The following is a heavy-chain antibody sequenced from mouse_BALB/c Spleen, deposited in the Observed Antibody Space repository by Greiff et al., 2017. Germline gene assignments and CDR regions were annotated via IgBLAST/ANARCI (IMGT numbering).Heavy chain of an antibody. V-gene: IGHV1-12*01. CDR2: IYPGNGDT. CDR1: GYTFTSYN. Sequence: QVQLQQSGAELVKPGASVKMSCKASGYTFTSYNMHWVKQTPGQGLEWIGAIYPGNGDTSYNQKFKGKATLTADKSSSTAYMQLSSLTSEDSAVYYCARSPNFFDYWGQGTTLTVSS. CDR3: ARSPNFFDY. J-gene: IGHJ2*01. D-gene: IGHD4-1*02.